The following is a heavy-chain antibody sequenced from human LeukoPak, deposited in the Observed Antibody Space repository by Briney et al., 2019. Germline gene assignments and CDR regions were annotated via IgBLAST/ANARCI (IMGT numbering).Heavy chain of an antibody. Sequence: GGSLRLSCAASGFTFSSYSMNWVRQAPGKGLEWVSYISSSSSTIYYADSVKGRFTISRDNAKNSLYLQMNSLRAEDTAVYYCARGIAAAGLYYYYYMDVWGKGTTVTVSS. CDR3: ARGIAAAGLYYYYYMDV. CDR1: GFTFSSYS. V-gene: IGHV3-48*01. D-gene: IGHD6-13*01. J-gene: IGHJ6*03. CDR2: ISSSSSTI.